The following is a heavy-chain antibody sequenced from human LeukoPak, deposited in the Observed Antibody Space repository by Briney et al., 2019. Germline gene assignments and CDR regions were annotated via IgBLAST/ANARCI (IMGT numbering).Heavy chain of an antibody. D-gene: IGHD3-16*01. CDR2: INYGGST. Sequence: SETLSLTCTVSGGSISSYYWSWIRQPPGKGLEWIGYINYGGSTNYNPSLKSRVTISVDTSKNQFSLKLSSVTAADTAVYYCAGGGNWFDPWGQGTLVTVSS. CDR1: GGSISSYY. CDR3: AGGGNWFDP. J-gene: IGHJ5*02. V-gene: IGHV4-59*01.